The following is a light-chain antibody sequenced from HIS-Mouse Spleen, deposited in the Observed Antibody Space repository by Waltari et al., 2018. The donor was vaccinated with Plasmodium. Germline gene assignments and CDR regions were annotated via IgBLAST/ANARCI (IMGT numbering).Light chain of an antibody. CDR3: SSYTSSSTRVV. Sequence: QSALTQPASVSGSPGQSITISCTGTSSDVGGYNYVSWYQQHPGKAPKLMIYEVSNRPSGVSNRFSCSKACNTASLTISGLQAEDEADYYCSSYTSSSTRVVFGGGTKLTVL. J-gene: IGLJ2*01. CDR1: SSDVGGYNY. CDR2: EVS. V-gene: IGLV2-14*01.